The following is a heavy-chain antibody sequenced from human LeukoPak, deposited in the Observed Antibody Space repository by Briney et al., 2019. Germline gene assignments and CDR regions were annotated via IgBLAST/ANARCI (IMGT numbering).Heavy chain of an antibody. CDR3: ARKLYDSSRYGQTYYFDY. J-gene: IGHJ4*02. D-gene: IGHD3-22*01. Sequence: GASVKVSCKASGYTFTSYGIGWVRQAPGQGLEWMGWISTYNGYTNSAQKLQGRVTMTTDTSTSTAYMDLRSLRSDDTAVYYCARKLYDSSRYGQTYYFDYWGRGTLVTVSS. CDR1: GYTFTSYG. CDR2: ISTYNGYT. V-gene: IGHV1-18*01.